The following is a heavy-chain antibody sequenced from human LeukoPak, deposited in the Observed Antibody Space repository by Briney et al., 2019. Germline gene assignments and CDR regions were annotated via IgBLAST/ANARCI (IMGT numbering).Heavy chain of an antibody. CDR1: GFSVSGTY. CDR2: IKQDGSEK. J-gene: IGHJ4*02. CDR3: ASMWEGGY. V-gene: IGHV3-7*01. D-gene: IGHD1-26*01. Sequence: GGSLRLSCAASGFSVSGTYLTWVRQAPGKGLEWVATIKQDGSEKYYGDSVKGRFTISRDNAQSSLFLQMNSLRDEDAAVYFCASMWEGGYWGQGTLVTVSS.